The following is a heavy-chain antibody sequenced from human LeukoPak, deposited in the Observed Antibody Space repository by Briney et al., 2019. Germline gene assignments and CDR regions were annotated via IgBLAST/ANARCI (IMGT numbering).Heavy chain of an antibody. CDR1: GYSISSGYY. D-gene: IGHD3-10*01. CDR2: IYHSGST. CDR3: ARDDSASQFDY. V-gene: IGHV4-38-2*02. Sequence: SETLSLTCTVSGYSISSGYYWGWIRQPPGKGLEWIGSIYHSGSTYYNPSLKSRVTISVDTSKNQFSLKLSSVTAADTAVYYCARDDSASQFDYWGQGTLVTVSS. J-gene: IGHJ4*02.